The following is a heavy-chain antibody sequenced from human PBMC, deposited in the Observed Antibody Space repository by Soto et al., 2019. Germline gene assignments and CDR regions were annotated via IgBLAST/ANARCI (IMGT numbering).Heavy chain of an antibody. CDR1: GGSISSGGYY. V-gene: IGHV4-31*03. CDR2: IYNSGST. D-gene: IGHD2-21*01. J-gene: IGHJ6*02. Sequence: QVQLQESGPGLVKPSQTLSLTCTVSGGSISSGGYYWSWIRQQPGKGLEWIGCIYNSGSTTYNPSLKRRLTFSRVSAKNQFALRLSSVTAADTLIYYCALYSLNAPAGYYVMDVWGRGTTVTVS. CDR3: ALYSLNAPAGYYVMDV.